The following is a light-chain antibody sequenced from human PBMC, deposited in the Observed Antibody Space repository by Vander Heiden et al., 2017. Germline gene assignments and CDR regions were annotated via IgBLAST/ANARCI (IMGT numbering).Light chain of an antibody. CDR1: VLAKKY. Sequence: SYELTQPSSVPVSPEQTARITCSGDVLAKKYARWVQQKPGQAPVLVIYKDSERPSGIPGRFSGSSAGTTVTLAISGAQVEDEADYDCYSADQGVFGGGTKLTVL. J-gene: IGLJ3*02. CDR2: KDS. V-gene: IGLV3-27*01. CDR3: YSADQGV.